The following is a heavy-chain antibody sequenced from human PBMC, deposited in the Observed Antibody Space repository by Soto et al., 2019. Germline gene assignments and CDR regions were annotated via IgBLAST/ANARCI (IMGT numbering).Heavy chain of an antibody. Sequence: GGSLRLSCAASGFTFSSYWMHWVRQAPGKGLVWVSRINSDGSSTSYADSVKGRFTISRDNAKNTLYLQMNSLKTEDTAVYYCTRVGGATYYYYYGMDVWGQGTTVTVSS. CDR1: GFTFSSYW. V-gene: IGHV3-74*01. D-gene: IGHD1-26*01. CDR2: INSDGSST. CDR3: TRVGGATYYYYYGMDV. J-gene: IGHJ6*02.